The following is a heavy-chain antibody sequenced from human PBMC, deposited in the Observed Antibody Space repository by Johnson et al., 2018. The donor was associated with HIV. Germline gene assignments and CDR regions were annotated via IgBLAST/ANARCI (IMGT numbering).Heavy chain of an antibody. D-gene: IGHD4-11*01. CDR3: AREPTVTTMYTGPGANSDAFDI. CDR2: ISYDGSNK. CDR1: GFTFSSYA. Sequence: VQLVESGGGVVQPGRSLRLSCAASGFTFSSYAMHWVRQAPGKGLEWVAVISYDGSNKYYADSVKGRFTISRDNSKNTLYLQMNSLRAEDTAVYYCAREPTVTTMYTGPGANSDAFDIWGQGTMVTVSS. V-gene: IGHV3-30-3*01. J-gene: IGHJ3*02.